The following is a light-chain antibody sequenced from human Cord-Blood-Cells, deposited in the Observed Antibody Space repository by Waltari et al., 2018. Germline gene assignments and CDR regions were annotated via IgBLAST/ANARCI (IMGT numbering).Light chain of an antibody. CDR1: QSISSW. CDR3: QQYNSYSTWT. J-gene: IGKJ1*01. Sequence: IKMTQSPSTLSPSVADRDTITCRARQSISSWLSWYQQKPGKAPKLLIYDASSLESGVPSRFSGSGSGTEFTLTISSLQPDDFATYYCQQYNSYSTWTVGQGTKVEIK. V-gene: IGKV1-5*01. CDR2: DAS.